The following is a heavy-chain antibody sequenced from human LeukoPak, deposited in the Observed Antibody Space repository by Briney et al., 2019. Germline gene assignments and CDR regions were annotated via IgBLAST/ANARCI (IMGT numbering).Heavy chain of an antibody. CDR3: ARPAHYGSGSYPYYFDY. Sequence: PSETLSLTCTVSGGSISSYYWSWIRQPAGKGLEWIGRIYTSGSTNYNPSLKSRVTISVDTSKNQFSLKLSSVTAADTAVYYCARPAHYGSGSYPYYFDYWGQGTLVTVSS. V-gene: IGHV4-4*07. CDR2: IYTSGST. CDR1: GGSISSYY. J-gene: IGHJ4*02. D-gene: IGHD3-10*01.